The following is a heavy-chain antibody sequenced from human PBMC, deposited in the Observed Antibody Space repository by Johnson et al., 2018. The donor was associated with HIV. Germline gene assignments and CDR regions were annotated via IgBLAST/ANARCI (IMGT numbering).Heavy chain of an antibody. D-gene: IGHD1-26*01. CDR2: INWNGGSA. V-gene: IGHV3-20*04. Sequence: VQLVESGGGLVQPGGSLRLSCAASGFTFNNYAMSWVRQAPGKGLEWVSGINWNGGSASCADSLKGRCTVSRDNVKNSLYLQLTSLRAEDTAFYYCARRASGSLSFDLWGQGTMVAVSS. CDR1: GFTFNNYA. CDR3: ARRASGSLSFDL. J-gene: IGHJ3*01.